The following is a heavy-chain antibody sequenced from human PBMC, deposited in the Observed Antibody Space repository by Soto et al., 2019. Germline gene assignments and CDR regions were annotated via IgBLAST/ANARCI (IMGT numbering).Heavy chain of an antibody. J-gene: IGHJ6*02. CDR1: GFTFSSYA. V-gene: IGHV3-23*01. D-gene: IGHD3-3*01. CDR2: ISGSGGST. Sequence: EVQLLESGGGLVQPGGSLRLSCAASGFTFSSYAMSWVRQAPGKGLEWVSTISGSGGSTYYADSVEGRFTISRDNSKNTLYLQMNSLSAEDTAVYYCAKERLEGYGMDVWGQGTTVTVSS. CDR3: AKERLEGYGMDV.